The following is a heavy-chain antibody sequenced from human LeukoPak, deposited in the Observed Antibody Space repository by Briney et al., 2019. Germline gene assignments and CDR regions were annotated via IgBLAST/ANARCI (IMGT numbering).Heavy chain of an antibody. D-gene: IGHD6-19*01. CDR3: TIDSNSGWTGY. CDR1: GFTFSSYE. V-gene: IGHV3-15*01. CDR2: IRTKSEGTI. J-gene: IGHJ4*02. Sequence: GGSLRLSCAASGFTFSSYEMNWVRQAPGKGPEWVGRIRTKSEGTIEYAAPVKGRFTISRDDSKDTLYLQMNSLESEDTAVYYCTIDSNSGWTGYWGQGTLVTVSS.